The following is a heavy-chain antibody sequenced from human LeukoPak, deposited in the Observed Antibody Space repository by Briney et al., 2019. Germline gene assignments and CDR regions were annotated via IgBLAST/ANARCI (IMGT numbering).Heavy chain of an antibody. V-gene: IGHV3-9*01. J-gene: IGHJ4*02. CDR1: GFTFDDYA. Sequence: GGSLRLSCAASGFTFDDYAMHWVRQAPGKGLEWVSGISWNSGNIGYADSVKGRFTISRDNAKNSLYLQTNSLRAEDTALYYCAKGCNTFDSWGQGTLVTVSS. CDR2: ISWNSGNI. CDR3: AKGCNTFDS. D-gene: IGHD2-15*01.